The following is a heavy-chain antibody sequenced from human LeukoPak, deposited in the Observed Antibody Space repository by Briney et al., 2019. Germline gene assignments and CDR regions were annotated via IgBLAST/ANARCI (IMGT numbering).Heavy chain of an antibody. Sequence: GGSLRLSCAVSGFTVSSNYMTWVRQAPGKGLEWVSVIYSGGTTYYTDSVKGRFTISRDNSRNTVYLQMNSLRAEDTAMYYCAREDGDPYSPFDYWGQGTLVTVSS. V-gene: IGHV3-53*01. CDR1: GFTVSSNY. CDR2: IYSGGTT. CDR3: AREDGDPYSPFDY. D-gene: IGHD7-27*01. J-gene: IGHJ4*02.